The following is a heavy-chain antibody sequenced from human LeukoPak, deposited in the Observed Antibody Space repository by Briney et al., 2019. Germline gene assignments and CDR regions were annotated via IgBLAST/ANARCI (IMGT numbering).Heavy chain of an antibody. CDR3: ARGHRAWSY. CDR2: ISYDGSNK. J-gene: IGHJ4*02. D-gene: IGHD3-3*01. Sequence: GRSLRLSCAASGFTFSSYAMHWVRQAPGKGLEWVAVISYDGSNKYYADSVKGRFTISRDNSKNTLYLQMNSLRVDDTAVYYCARGHRAWSYWGQGTLVTVSS. V-gene: IGHV3-30-3*01. CDR1: GFTFSSYA.